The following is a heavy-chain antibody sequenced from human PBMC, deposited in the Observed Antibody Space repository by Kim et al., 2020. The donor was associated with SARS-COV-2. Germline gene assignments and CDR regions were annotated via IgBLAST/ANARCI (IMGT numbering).Heavy chain of an antibody. CDR2: INPSGVST. Sequence: ASVKVSCKASGYTFTSYYMHWVRQAPGQGLEWMGIINPSGVSTSYAQKFQGRVTMTRDTSTSTVYMELSSLRSEDTAVYYCARARFRRITMVRGVQMGYWGQGTLVTVSS. J-gene: IGHJ4*02. CDR1: GYTFTSYY. CDR3: ARARFRRITMVRGVQMGY. V-gene: IGHV1-46*01. D-gene: IGHD3-10*01.